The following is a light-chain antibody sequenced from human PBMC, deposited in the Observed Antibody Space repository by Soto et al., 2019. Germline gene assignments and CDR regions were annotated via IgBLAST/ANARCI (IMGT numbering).Light chain of an antibody. V-gene: IGKV1-27*01. CDR1: QGIRNY. CDR3: QKYNSAPLT. J-gene: IGKJ4*01. Sequence: IQMTQSPSSLSTSVGDRGTIACRASQGIRNYLAWFQRKPGIVPKLLIYAASTLQSGVPSRFSGSGSGTDFTLTISSLQPEDVATYYCQKYNSAPLTFGGGTKVDI. CDR2: AAS.